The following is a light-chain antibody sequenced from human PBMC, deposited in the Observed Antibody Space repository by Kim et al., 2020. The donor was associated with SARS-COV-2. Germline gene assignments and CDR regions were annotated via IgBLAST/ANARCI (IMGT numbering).Light chain of an antibody. CDR1: QSLSSTY. CDR3: QQDYNFPLT. V-gene: IGKV3D-7*01. CDR2: GAS. J-gene: IGKJ4*01. Sequence: SPGESATLSCRASQSLSSTYLAWYQQKPGQAPRLLIYGASTRATGVPSRFSGSGSGTDFTLTINSLQPEDFAVYYCQQDYNFPLTFGGGTKVDIK.